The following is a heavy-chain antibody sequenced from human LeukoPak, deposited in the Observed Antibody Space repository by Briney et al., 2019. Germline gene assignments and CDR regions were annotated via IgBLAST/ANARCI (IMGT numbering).Heavy chain of an antibody. CDR3: ARTRYSYNSFDP. V-gene: IGHV1-18*01. CDR2: ISAYNGNT. CDR1: GYTFTSYG. D-gene: IGHD6-13*01. Sequence: ASVKVSYKASGYTFTSYGISWVRQAPGQGLEWMGWISAYNGNTNYAQKLQGRVTMTTDTSTSTAYMELRSLRSDDTAVYYCARTRYSYNSFDPWGQGTLVTVSS. J-gene: IGHJ5*02.